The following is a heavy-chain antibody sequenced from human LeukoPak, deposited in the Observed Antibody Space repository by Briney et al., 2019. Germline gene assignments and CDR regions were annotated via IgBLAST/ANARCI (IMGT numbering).Heavy chain of an antibody. CDR3: ARDSGERGSGSYLIAY. D-gene: IGHD3-10*01. Sequence: ASVKVSCKASGYTFTNYYTHWVRQAPGQGLEWMGWINPNSGGTNYAQKFQGRVTMTRDTSISTAYMELSRLRSDDTAVYYCARDSGERGSGSYLIAYWGQGTLVTVSS. CDR1: GYTFTNYY. J-gene: IGHJ4*02. CDR2: INPNSGGT. V-gene: IGHV1-2*02.